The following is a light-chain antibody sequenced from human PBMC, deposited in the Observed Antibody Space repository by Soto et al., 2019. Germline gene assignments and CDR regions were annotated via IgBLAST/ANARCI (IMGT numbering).Light chain of an antibody. CDR3: CSYAGSFTVV. Sequence: QSALTQPRSVSGSPGQSVTISCTGTSSDVGGYNYVSWYQQHPGKAPTLMIYDVTKRPSGVPDRFSGSKSGNTASLTISGLQAEDEADYYCCSYAGSFTVVFGGGTQLTV. CDR2: DVT. CDR1: SSDVGGYNY. V-gene: IGLV2-11*01. J-gene: IGLJ2*01.